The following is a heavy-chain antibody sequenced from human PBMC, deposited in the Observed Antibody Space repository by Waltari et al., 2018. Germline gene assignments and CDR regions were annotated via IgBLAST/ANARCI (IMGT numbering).Heavy chain of an antibody. CDR3: ARRPLYYYDSSGYDY. J-gene: IGHJ4*02. CDR2: INHSGST. V-gene: IGHV4-34*01. Sequence: QVQLQQWGAGLLKPSETLSLTCAVYGGSFRGYSWSWIRQPPGKGLEWIGEINHSGSTNYNPSLKSRVTISVDTSKNQFSLKLSSVTAADTAVYYCARRPLYYYDSSGYDYWGQGTLVTVSS. CDR1: GGSFRGYS. D-gene: IGHD3-22*01.